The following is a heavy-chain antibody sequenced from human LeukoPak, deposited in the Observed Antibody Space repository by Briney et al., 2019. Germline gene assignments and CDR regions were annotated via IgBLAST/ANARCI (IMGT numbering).Heavy chain of an antibody. D-gene: IGHD4-17*01. CDR3: ARDRDYGDYGFFDP. Sequence: GGSLRLSCAASGFIVSSNYMSWVRQAPGKGLEWVSVIYSDGRTYNADSVKGRFIISRDNSKNTLYLQMNSLTAEDTAVYYCARDRDYGDYGFFDPWGQGTLVTVSS. J-gene: IGHJ5*02. CDR1: GFIVSSNY. V-gene: IGHV3-53*01. CDR2: IYSDGRT.